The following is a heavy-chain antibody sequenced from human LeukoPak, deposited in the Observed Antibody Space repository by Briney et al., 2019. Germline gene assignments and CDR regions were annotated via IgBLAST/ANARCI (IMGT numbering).Heavy chain of an antibody. J-gene: IGHJ3*02. CDR3: ARDPSPRWLRSYAFDI. D-gene: IGHD5-12*01. Sequence: SQTLSLTCTVSGGSISSGDYYWSWIRQPPGKGLEWIGYIYYSGSTYYNPSLKSRVTISVDTSKNQFSLKLSSVTAADTAVYYRARDPSPRWLRSYAFDIWGQGTMVTVSS. V-gene: IGHV4-30-4*08. CDR1: GGSISSGDYY. CDR2: IYYSGST.